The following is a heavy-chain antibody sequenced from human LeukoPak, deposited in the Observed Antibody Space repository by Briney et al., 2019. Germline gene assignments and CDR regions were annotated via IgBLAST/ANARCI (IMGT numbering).Heavy chain of an antibody. CDR3: ARAPQITMVRGDDAFDI. V-gene: IGHV3-66*01. J-gene: IGHJ3*02. CDR2: IYSGGST. D-gene: IGHD3-10*01. Sequence: PGGSLRLSCAASGITVSSNYMSWVRQAPGKGLEWVSVIYSGGSTYYADSVKGRFTISRDNSKNTLYLQMNSLRAEDTAVYYCARAPQITMVRGDDAFDIWGQGTMVTVSS. CDR1: GITVSSNY.